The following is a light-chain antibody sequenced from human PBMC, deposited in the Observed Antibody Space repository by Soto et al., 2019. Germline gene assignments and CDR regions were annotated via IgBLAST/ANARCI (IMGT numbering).Light chain of an antibody. CDR3: QPYNNFLT. CDR2: DAS. J-gene: IGKJ4*01. Sequence: DIQMTQSPSSLSASVGDRVTITCQASQDISNYLNWYQQKPGKAPKLLIYDASNLETGVPSRFSGSGSGTYFTFTISSLQPEDIATYYCQPYNNFLTFGGGTKVEIK. V-gene: IGKV1-33*01. CDR1: QDISNY.